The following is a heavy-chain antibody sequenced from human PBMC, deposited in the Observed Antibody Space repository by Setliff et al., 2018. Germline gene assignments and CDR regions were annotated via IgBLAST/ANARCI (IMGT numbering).Heavy chain of an antibody. D-gene: IGHD6-19*01. CDR2: IYHSGSA. CDR3: AREQWLDPPGYYYMDV. CDR1: GDSISSGDYF. J-gene: IGHJ6*03. V-gene: IGHV4-30-4*08. Sequence: SETLSLTCTVSGDSISSGDYFWSWIRQPPGKGLEWIAYIYHSGSAYYNPSLKSRVTMSVDTSKNQFSLKLNSVTAADMAVYYCAREQWLDPPGYYYMDVWAKGTTVTVSS.